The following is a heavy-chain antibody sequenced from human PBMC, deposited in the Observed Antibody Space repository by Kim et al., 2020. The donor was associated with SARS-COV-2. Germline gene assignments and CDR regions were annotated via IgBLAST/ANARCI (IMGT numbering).Heavy chain of an antibody. J-gene: IGHJ6*02. D-gene: IGHD3-10*01. CDR3: ARRRYGSGSYYSDYYYYGMDV. CDR1: GFTFSSYS. Sequence: GGSLRLSCAASGFTFSSYSMNWVRQAPGKGLEWVSYISSSSSTIYYADSVKGRFTISRDNAKNSLYLQMNSLRAEDTAVYYCARRRYGSGSYYSDYYYYGMDVWGQGTTVTVSS. V-gene: IGHV3-48*04. CDR2: ISSSSSTI.